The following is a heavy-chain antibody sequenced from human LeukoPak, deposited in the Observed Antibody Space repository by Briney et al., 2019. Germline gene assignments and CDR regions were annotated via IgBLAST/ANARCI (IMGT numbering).Heavy chain of an antibody. D-gene: IGHD5-12*01. CDR1: VYTFTSYG. CDR3: ARESIVATFDY. CDR2: ISAYNGNT. Sequence: GASVKVSCKASVYTFTSYGISWVRQAPGQGLEWMGWISAYNGNTNCAQKLQGRVTMTTDTSTSTAYMELRSLRSDDTAVYYCARESIVATFDYWGQGTLVTVSS. J-gene: IGHJ4*02. V-gene: IGHV1-18*01.